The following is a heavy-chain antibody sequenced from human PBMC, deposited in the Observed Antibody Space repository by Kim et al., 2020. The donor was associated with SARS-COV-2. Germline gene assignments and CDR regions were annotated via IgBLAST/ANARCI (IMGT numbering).Heavy chain of an antibody. Sequence: SETLSLTCTVSGGSISSGGYYWSWILQHPGKGLEWIGYTYYSRSTYYNPSLKSRVTISVDTSKNQLSLKLSSVTAADTAVYYCARGNVVGAAAPRFDYWGPGTVGTVSS. D-gene: IGHD6-13*01. CDR3: ARGNVVGAAAPRFDY. CDR2: TYYSRST. CDR1: GGSISSGGYY. V-gene: IGHV4-31*03. J-gene: IGHJ4*01.